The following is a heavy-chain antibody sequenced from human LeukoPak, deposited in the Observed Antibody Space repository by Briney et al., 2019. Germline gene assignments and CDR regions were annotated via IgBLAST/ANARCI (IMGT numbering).Heavy chain of an antibody. V-gene: IGHV4-38-2*01. CDR2: IYHSGST. Sequence: TSETPSLTCAVSGYSISSGYYWGWIRPPPGKGLEWSGSIYHSGSTYYNPSLKSRVTISVDTSKNQFSLKLSSVTAADTAVYYCARHAPGYSSSWYPLGAFDIWGQGTMVTVSS. CDR1: GYSISSGYY. J-gene: IGHJ3*02. CDR3: ARHAPGYSSSWYPLGAFDI. D-gene: IGHD6-13*01.